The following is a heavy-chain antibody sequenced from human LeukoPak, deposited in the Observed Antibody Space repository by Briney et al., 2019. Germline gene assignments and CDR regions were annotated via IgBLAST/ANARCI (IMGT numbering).Heavy chain of an antibody. CDR2: ISSSGSTI. J-gene: IGHJ6*02. CDR3: ARDHYDSSGYYHASKNYYYYGMDV. CDR1: GFTFSSYA. Sequence: GGSLRLSCAASGFTFSSYAMSWVRQAPGKGLEWVSYISSSGSTIYYADSVKGRFTISRDNAENSLYLQMNSLRAEDTAVYYCARDHYDSSGYYHASKNYYYYGMDVWGQGTTVTVSS. D-gene: IGHD3-22*01. V-gene: IGHV3-48*04.